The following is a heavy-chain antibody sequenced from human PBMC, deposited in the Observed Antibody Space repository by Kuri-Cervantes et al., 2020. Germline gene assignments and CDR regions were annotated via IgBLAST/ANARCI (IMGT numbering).Heavy chain of an antibody. J-gene: IGHJ4*02. CDR1: GFSITSAGYY. V-gene: IGHV4-61*08. Sequence: SETLSLTCAVSGFSITSAGYYWSWIRQPPGKGLEWIGYIYVSGSTNYNPALKSRLTISVDTSKNQFSLKLSSVTAADTAVYYCARRVNPGRRYSSSWTGVGLDYWGQGTLVTVSS. CDR3: ARRVNPGRRYSSSWTGVGLDY. CDR2: IYVSGST. D-gene: IGHD6-13*01.